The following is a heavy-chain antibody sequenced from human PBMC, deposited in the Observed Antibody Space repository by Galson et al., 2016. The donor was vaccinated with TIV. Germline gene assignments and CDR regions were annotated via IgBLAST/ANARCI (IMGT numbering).Heavy chain of an antibody. D-gene: IGHD3-3*01. J-gene: IGHJ4*02. Sequence: PALVKPTQTLTLTCSLSGFSPNTSGVGVGWIRQPPGKALEWLALIYWDDDNRYSPSLRSRLTITKDTSKNQVVLTMTNMDPVDTGTYYCAHSYLSISGMSTLWDSWGQGTLVTVSS. CDR3: AHSYLSISGMSTLWDS. CDR1: GFSPNTSGVG. V-gene: IGHV2-5*02. CDR2: IYWDDDN.